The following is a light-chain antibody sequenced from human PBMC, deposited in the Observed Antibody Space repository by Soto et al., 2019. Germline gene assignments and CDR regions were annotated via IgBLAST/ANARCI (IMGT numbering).Light chain of an antibody. V-gene: IGLV2-8*01. Sequence: QSALTQPPSASGSPGHSVTISCTGTSSDVGGYNYVSWYRQHPGKAPKLIIYEVSKRPSGVPDRFSGYKSGNTASLTVSGLHAEDEADYYCSSYAGSSNLGVFGGGTKLTV. CDR2: EVS. CDR3: SSYAGSSNLGV. J-gene: IGLJ2*01. CDR1: SSDVGGYNY.